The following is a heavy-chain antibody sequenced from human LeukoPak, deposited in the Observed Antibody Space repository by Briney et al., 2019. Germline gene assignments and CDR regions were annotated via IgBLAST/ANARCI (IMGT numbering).Heavy chain of an antibody. V-gene: IGHV1-2*02. D-gene: IGHD3-22*01. Sequence: ASVKVSCKASGYTLTDYHIHWVRQAPGQGLEWMGWINPNNGATNYPQKFQGGVTMTRDTSISTAYMELSRLRSDDTAVYYCARNYYDSSGYFGFDYWGQGTLVTVFS. CDR1: GYTLTDYH. CDR3: ARNYYDSSGYFGFDY. CDR2: INPNNGAT. J-gene: IGHJ4*02.